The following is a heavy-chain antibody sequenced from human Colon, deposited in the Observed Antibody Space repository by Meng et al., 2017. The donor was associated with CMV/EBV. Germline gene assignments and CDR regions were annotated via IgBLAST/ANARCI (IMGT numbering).Heavy chain of an antibody. CDR2: IQYDSNNK. Sequence: GGSLRLSCAGSGFSFTNYAMHWVRQAPGKGLEWVAYIQYDSNNKWYGDSVRGRFTISRDNSKNTLYLEMNSLRAEDTAMYYCAKATSLAGTLGSWGQGTLVTVSS. V-gene: IGHV3-30*02. CDR1: GFSFTNYA. D-gene: IGHD1-1*01. CDR3: AKATSLAGTLGS. J-gene: IGHJ5*02.